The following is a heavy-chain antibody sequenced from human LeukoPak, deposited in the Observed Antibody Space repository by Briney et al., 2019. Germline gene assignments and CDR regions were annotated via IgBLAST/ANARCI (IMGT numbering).Heavy chain of an antibody. J-gene: IGHJ4*02. CDR1: GGSISSSIYY. V-gene: IGHV4-61*05. Sequence: PSETLSLTCTVSGGSISSSIYYWGWIRQPAGKGLEWIGYIYYSGSTNYNPSLKSRVTISVDTSKNQFSLKLSSVTAADTAVYYCARRIQLWLGFDYWGQGTLVTVSS. CDR3: ARRIQLWLGFDY. D-gene: IGHD5-18*01. CDR2: IYYSGST.